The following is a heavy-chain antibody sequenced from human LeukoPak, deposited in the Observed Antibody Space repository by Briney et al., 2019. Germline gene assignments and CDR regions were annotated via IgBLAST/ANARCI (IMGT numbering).Heavy chain of an antibody. Sequence: ASVKVSCKASGYTFTNHGFSWVRQAPGQGLEWMGWISTYNGDTNYAQNLQGRVTMTTDTSTSTAYMEMRSLRSDDTVVYYCARDCSSTSCYNVYWGQGTLVTVSS. CDR1: GYTFTNHG. CDR3: ARDCSSTSCYNVY. J-gene: IGHJ4*02. CDR2: ISTYNGDT. V-gene: IGHV1-18*01. D-gene: IGHD2-2*02.